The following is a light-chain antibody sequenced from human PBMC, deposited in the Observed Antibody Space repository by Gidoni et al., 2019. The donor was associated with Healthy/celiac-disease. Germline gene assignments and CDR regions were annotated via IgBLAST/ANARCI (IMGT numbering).Light chain of an antibody. CDR1: SSDVGSYNL. CDR2: EGS. Sequence: QSALTQPASVSVSPGQSITISCTGTSSDVGSYNLVSWYQQPPGKAPKLMIYEGSKRPSGVSNRFSGSKSGNTASLTISGLQAEDEADYYCCSYAGSVVVFGGGTKLTVL. CDR3: CSYAGSVVV. J-gene: IGLJ2*01. V-gene: IGLV2-23*01.